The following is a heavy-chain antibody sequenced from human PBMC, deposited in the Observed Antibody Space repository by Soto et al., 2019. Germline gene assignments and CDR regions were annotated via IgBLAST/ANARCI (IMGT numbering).Heavy chain of an antibody. CDR2: IYPGDSDT. CDR3: ARGIAFGSGSLIPYY. J-gene: IGHJ4*02. D-gene: IGHD3-10*01. V-gene: IGHV5-51*01. CDR1: GYSFTTYW. Sequence: GESLKISCKGSGYSFTTYWIAWVRQMPGKGLEWMGIIYPGDSDTKYSPSFQGQVTISADKSISTAHLQWSSLKASDTAMYYCARGIAFGSGSLIPYYWGQGTLVTVSS.